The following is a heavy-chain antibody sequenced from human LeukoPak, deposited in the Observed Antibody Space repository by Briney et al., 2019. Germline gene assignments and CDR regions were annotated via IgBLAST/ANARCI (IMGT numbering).Heavy chain of an antibody. D-gene: IGHD2-21*01. CDR2: IMYDGSNK. Sequence: GGSLRLSCAASGFIFSSYGMHWVRQTPGKGLEWVAFIMYDGSNKYYADSVKGRFTISRDNSNNTLYLQMNSLRVEDTALYYCAKDRAYGQFLWGNDYWGQGTLVAVSS. V-gene: IGHV3-30*02. CDR1: GFIFSSYG. CDR3: AKDRAYGQFLWGNDY. J-gene: IGHJ4*02.